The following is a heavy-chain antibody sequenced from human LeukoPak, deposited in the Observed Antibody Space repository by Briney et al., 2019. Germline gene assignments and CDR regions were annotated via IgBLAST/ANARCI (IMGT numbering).Heavy chain of an antibody. V-gene: IGHV1-18*01. CDR2: ISAYNGNT. CDR3: ARAEDIVVVPAAIVPIDP. Sequence: GASVKVSCKASGYTFTSYGISWVRQAPGQGLEWMGWISAYNGNTNYAQKLQGRVTMTTDTSTSTAYMELRSLRSDDTAVYYCARAEDIVVVPAAIVPIDPWGQGTLVTASS. D-gene: IGHD2-2*01. CDR1: GYTFTSYG. J-gene: IGHJ5*02.